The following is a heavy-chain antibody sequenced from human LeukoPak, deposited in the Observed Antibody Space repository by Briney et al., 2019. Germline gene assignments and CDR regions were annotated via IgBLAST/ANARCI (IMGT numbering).Heavy chain of an antibody. D-gene: IGHD1-26*01. Sequence: PSETLSLTCTVSGGSISSSSYYWGWIRQPPGKGLEWIGSIYYSGSTYYNPSLKSRVTISVDTSKNQFSLKLSSVTAADTAVYYCASADPEESYYNPYYFDYWGQGTLVTVSS. CDR2: IYYSGST. J-gene: IGHJ4*02. V-gene: IGHV4-39*07. CDR1: GGSISSSSYY. CDR3: ASADPEESYYNPYYFDY.